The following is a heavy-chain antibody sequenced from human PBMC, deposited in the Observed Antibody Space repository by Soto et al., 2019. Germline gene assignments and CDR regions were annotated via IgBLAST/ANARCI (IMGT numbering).Heavy chain of an antibody. CDR1: GGSISSSSPY. CDR2: IYYTGIT. J-gene: IGHJ4*02. D-gene: IGHD6-13*01. CDR3: ATGYGSSWYDY. V-gene: IGHV4-39*01. Sequence: QLQLQESGPGLVKPSETLSLTCGVSGGSISSSSPYWGWIRQPPGKGLQWLGSIYYTGITYFNPSLKSRFTTSVDTSKKQFFLKLTSVTAADTAVYYCATGYGSSWYDYWGQGTLVTVAS.